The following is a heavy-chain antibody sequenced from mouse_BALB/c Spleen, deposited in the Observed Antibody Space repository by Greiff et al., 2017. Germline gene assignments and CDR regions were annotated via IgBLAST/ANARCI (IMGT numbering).Heavy chain of an antibody. Sequence: EVKLMESGGGLVQPGGSRKLSCAASGFAFSSYDMSWVRQTPEKRLEWVAYISSGGGSTYYQDTVKGRFTISRDNAKNTLYLQMSSLKSEDTAMYYCARRSTMITTPFAYWGQGTLVTVSA. V-gene: IGHV5-12-1*01. CDR1: GFAFSSYD. CDR3: ARRSTMITTPFAY. D-gene: IGHD2-4*01. CDR2: ISSGGGST. J-gene: IGHJ3*01.